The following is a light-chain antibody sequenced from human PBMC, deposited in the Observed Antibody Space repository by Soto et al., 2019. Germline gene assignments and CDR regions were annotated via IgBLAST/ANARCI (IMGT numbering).Light chain of an antibody. CDR2: GTS. CDR3: QEYGGSPPYP. V-gene: IGKV3-20*01. J-gene: IGKJ2*01. Sequence: VLTQSPGTLSLSPGQRATISCRASQSINSRYLAWYQHKPSQAPRLLIYGTSSRATGIPHRLSGSGSGTDFTLTISTLDPEDCGVYECQEYGGSPPYPFGQGTRLEIK. CDR1: QSINSRY.